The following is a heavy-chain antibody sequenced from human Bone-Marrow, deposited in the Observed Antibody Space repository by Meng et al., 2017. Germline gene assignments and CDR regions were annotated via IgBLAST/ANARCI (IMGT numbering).Heavy chain of an antibody. CDR2: INHSGST. Sequence: QVELQQWGAGLLKPSEALSLTCAVYGGSFTGYYWSWIRQPPGKGLEWLGEINHSGSTNYNPSLKSRVTISVDTSKNQFSLKLSSVTAADTAVYYCARTRGYSYGYYGYWGQRTLVTVSS. CDR1: GGSFTGYY. J-gene: IGHJ4*02. CDR3: ARTRGYSYGYYGY. V-gene: IGHV4-34*01. D-gene: IGHD5-18*01.